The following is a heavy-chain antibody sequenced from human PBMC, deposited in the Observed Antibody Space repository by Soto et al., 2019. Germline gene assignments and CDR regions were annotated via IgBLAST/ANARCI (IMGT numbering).Heavy chain of an antibody. D-gene: IGHD3-3*01. V-gene: IGHV3-30*18. CDR3: AKDHPDDFWSGYYVDY. CDR1: GFTFSSYG. J-gene: IGHJ4*02. CDR2: ISYDGSNK. Sequence: SLRLSCAASGFTFSSYGMHWVRQAPGKGLEWVAVISYDGSNKYYADSVKGRFTISRDNSKNTLYLQMNSLRAEDTAVYYCAKDHPDDFWSGYYVDYWGQGTLVTVPS.